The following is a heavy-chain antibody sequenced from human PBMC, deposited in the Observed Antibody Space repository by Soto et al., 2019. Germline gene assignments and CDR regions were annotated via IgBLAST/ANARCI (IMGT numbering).Heavy chain of an antibody. CDR3: ARDQEPATVYYDYYYMDV. D-gene: IGHD2-8*01. CDR2: INPSGGST. V-gene: IGHV1-46*01. CDR1: GYTFTSYY. Sequence: QVQLVQSGAEVKKPGASVTVSCKASGYTFTSYYIHWVRQAPGQGLEWMGIINPSGGSTSYQQKSQSRPTLTMDTVSSTASVEVSGLRSEETAVSYCARDQEPATVYYDYYYMDVWGRGTTVTVA. J-gene: IGHJ6*03.